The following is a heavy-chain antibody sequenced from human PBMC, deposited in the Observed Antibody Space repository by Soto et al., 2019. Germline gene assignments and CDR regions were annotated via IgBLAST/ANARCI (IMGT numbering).Heavy chain of an antibody. CDR1: GYTLTELS. CDR2: FDPEDGET. D-gene: IGHD3-3*01. CDR3: ATGGISGVRFLEWVSNPYYFDY. Sequence: ASVKVSCKVSGYTLTELSMHWVRQAPGKGLEWMGGFDPEDGETIYAQKFQGRVTMTEDTSTDTAYMELSSLRSEDTAVYYCATGGISGVRFLEWVSNPYYFDYRGQGTLVTVSS. J-gene: IGHJ4*02. V-gene: IGHV1-24*01.